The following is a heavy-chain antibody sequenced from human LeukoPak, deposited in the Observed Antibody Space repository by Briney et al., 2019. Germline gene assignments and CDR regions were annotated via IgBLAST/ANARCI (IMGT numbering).Heavy chain of an antibody. CDR3: ARTGSSWPLYYYYMDV. Sequence: KPSETLSLTCTVSGGSISSYYWSWIRQPPGKGLEWIGYVSDSGSTNYNPSLKSRVTVSVDTCKDQFSLKLTSVTAADTAVYYCARTGSSWPLYYYYMDVWGKGATVTVSS. CDR1: GGSISSYY. CDR2: VSDSGST. V-gene: IGHV4-59*01. D-gene: IGHD6-13*01. J-gene: IGHJ6*03.